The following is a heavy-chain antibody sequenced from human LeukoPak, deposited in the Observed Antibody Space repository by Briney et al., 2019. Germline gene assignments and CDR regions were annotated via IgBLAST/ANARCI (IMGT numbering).Heavy chain of an antibody. V-gene: IGHV4-59*01. CDR2: IYYTGST. CDR3: ARIKQGGWYNEF. D-gene: IGHD6-19*01. Sequence: PSETLSLTCTVSGGSISSFYWSWVRQPPGKELEWIGNIYYTGSTNYNPSLKSRVTISVDTSKNQFSLRLTSVTAADTAVYYCARIKQGGWYNEFWGQGTLVTVSS. CDR1: GGSISSFY. J-gene: IGHJ4*02.